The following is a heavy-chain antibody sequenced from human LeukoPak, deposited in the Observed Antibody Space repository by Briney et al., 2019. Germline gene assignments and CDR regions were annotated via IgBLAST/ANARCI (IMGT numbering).Heavy chain of an antibody. D-gene: IGHD3-16*02. CDR3: AKARAGPIMITFGGVIVR. V-gene: IGHV3-7*03. Sequence: GGSLRLSCAASGFTFSSYWMSWVRQAPGKGLEWVANIKQDGSEKHYVDSVKGRFTISRDNSKNTLYLQMNSLRAEDTAVYYCAKARAGPIMITFGGVIVRWGQGTLVTVSS. CDR2: IKQDGSEK. CDR1: GFTFSSYW. J-gene: IGHJ4*02.